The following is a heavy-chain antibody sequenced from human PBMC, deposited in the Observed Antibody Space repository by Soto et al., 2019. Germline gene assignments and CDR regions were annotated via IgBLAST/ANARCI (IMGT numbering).Heavy chain of an antibody. Sequence: EVQLLESGGGLVQPGGSLRLSCAASGFTFSSYAMSWVRQAPGKGLEWVSAISGSGGTTYYADSVKGRFTFSRDNSKNTRYLQMNSLRAADTAVYYCAKTANGWFSAFDIWGQGTIVTDSS. CDR2: ISGSGGTT. V-gene: IGHV3-23*01. CDR1: GFTFSSYA. J-gene: IGHJ3*02. D-gene: IGHD6-19*01. CDR3: AKTANGWFSAFDI.